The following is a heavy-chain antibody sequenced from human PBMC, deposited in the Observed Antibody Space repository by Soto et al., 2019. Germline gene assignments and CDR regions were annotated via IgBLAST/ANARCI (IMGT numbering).Heavy chain of an antibody. CDR2: IFYTGST. J-gene: IGHJ4*02. CDR1: GGSISGHY. V-gene: IGHV4-59*11. D-gene: IGHD6-19*01. CDR3: ARVGSSGWSPDY. Sequence: SETLSLTCSVSGGSISGHYWIWIRQSPGKGLEWIGYIFYTGSTNYNPSLKSRVTLSVDTSKNQFSLRLSSVTAADTAVYYCARVGSSGWSPDYCGQGALVTVSS.